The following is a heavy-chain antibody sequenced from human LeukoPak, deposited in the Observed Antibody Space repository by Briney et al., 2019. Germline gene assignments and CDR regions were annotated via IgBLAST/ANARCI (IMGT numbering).Heavy chain of an antibody. CDR2: IWYDGSNK. V-gene: IGHV3-33*01. D-gene: IGHD2-21*01. J-gene: IGHJ6*02. Sequence: GRSLRLSCAASGFTFSGYGMHWVRQAPGKGLEWVAVIWYDGSNKYYADSVKGRFTISRDNSKNTLYLQINSLLAETTVVYYCATPRTLIDGMDVWGQGTTVTVSS. CDR1: GFTFSGYG. CDR3: ATPRTLIDGMDV.